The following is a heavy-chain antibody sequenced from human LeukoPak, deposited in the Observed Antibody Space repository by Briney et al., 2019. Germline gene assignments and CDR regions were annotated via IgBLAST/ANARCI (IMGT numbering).Heavy chain of an antibody. D-gene: IGHD6-6*01. CDR3: ARDRLRYSSSSRAFDI. CDR1: GFTFSSYS. V-gene: IGHV3-48*01. J-gene: IGHJ3*02. CDR2: ISSSSSTI. Sequence: GGSLRLSCAASGFTFSSYSMNWVRQAPGKGLEWVSYISSSSSTIYYADSVKGRFTLSRDNAKNSLYLQMNSLRAEDTAVYHCARDRLRYSSSSRAFDIWGQGTMVTVSS.